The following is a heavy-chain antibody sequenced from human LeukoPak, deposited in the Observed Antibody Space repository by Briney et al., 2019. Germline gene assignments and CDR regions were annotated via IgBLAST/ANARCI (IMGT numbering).Heavy chain of an antibody. CDR1: DYSISSGYH. J-gene: IGHJ6*03. V-gene: IGHV4-38-2*01. Sequence: SETLSLTCAVSDYSISSGYHWGWIRQPPGKGLEWIGYIYYSGSTKYNPSPKSRVTISVDTSKNQFSLKLSSVTAADTAIYYCARTGITGTTNYYYYYMDVWGKGTTVTVSS. CDR2: IYYSGST. D-gene: IGHD1-7*01. CDR3: ARTGITGTTNYYYYYMDV.